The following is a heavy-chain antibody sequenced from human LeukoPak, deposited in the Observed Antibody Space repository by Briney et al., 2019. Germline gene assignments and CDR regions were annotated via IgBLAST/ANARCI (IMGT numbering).Heavy chain of an antibody. J-gene: IGHJ5*02. CDR1: GGSISSSSYY. D-gene: IGHD1-7*01. CDR2: IYYSGRT. V-gene: IGHV4-39*07. Sequence: SETLSLTCSVSGGSISSSSYYWGWIRQPPGKGLEWIGNIYYSGRTYQKTSLKSRVTISIDTSKNQFSLRLTSVTAADTAFYYCARGSNSNLWYGRFDPWGQGTLVTASS. CDR3: ARGSNSNLWYGRFDP.